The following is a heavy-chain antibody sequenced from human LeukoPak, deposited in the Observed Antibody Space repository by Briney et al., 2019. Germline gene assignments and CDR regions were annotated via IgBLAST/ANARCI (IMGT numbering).Heavy chain of an antibody. Sequence: ASVKVSCKASGHTFTSYYMHWVRQAPGQGLEWMGIINPSGGSTSYAQKFQGRVTMTRDMSTSTVYMELSSLRSEDTAVYYCARGIVVVAATPLGWFDPWGQGTLVTVSS. D-gene: IGHD2-15*01. CDR1: GHTFTSYY. CDR3: ARGIVVVAATPLGWFDP. J-gene: IGHJ5*02. V-gene: IGHV1-46*01. CDR2: INPSGGST.